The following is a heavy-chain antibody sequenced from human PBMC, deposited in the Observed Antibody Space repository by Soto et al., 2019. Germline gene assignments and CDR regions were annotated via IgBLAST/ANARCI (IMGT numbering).Heavy chain of an antibody. D-gene: IGHD3-10*01. CDR1: GGSISSTAYS. CDR2: IFRNGNT. Sequence: SETLSLTCAVSGGSISSTAYSWNWIRQPPGKGLEWIGYIFRNGNTFYDPSLASRLTISVDTSKNQFSLTLNSVTAADTAVYYCARGGDGLDYWGQGILVTSPQ. J-gene: IGHJ4*02. CDR3: ARGGDGLDY. V-gene: IGHV4-30-2*01.